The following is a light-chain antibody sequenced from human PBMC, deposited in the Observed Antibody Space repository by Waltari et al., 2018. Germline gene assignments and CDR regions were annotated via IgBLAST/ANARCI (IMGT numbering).Light chain of an antibody. CDR2: GAS. CDR3: QQYGSSPRT. CDR1: QSVSSSY. V-gene: IGKV3-20*01. Sequence: EIVLKQSPGTLSFSHGERATLSCRASQSVSSSYLAWNQQKPGQAPRLLIYGASSRATGIPDRFSGSGSETGFTLTISRLEPEDFAVYYCQQYGSSPRTFGQGTKVEIK. J-gene: IGKJ1*01.